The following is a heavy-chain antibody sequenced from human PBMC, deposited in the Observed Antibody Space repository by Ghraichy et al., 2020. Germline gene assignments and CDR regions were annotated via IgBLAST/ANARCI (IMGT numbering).Heavy chain of an antibody. Sequence: GGSLRLSCAASGFTFSRYGLHWVRQAPGKGLEWVAVISYDGNNKYHADSVKGRFTISRDNSKNTMYLQMNRLRGEDTAVYYCAKERDTSGYYSFRGDYYGMDVWGQGTTVTVSS. CDR2: ISYDGNNK. CDR3: AKERDTSGYYSFRGDYYGMDV. J-gene: IGHJ6*02. D-gene: IGHD3-22*01. CDR1: GFTFSRYG. V-gene: IGHV3-30*18.